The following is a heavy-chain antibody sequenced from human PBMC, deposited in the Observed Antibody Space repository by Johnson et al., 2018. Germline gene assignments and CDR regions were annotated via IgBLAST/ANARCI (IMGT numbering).Heavy chain of an antibody. CDR2: IHSDGNSP. D-gene: IGHD1-14*01. CDR3: ARDRAITDLPDAFDV. CDR1: GFSFSSYW. J-gene: IGHJ3*01. Sequence: VQLVQSGGGLVQARGSLGLCCAASGFSFSSYWIHWVRQAPGKGLVWVSRIHSDGNSPHYVDSVKGRFTITRDNAKNTLYLQMNSLRAEETAVYYCARDRAITDLPDAFDVWGRGTMVAVSS. V-gene: IGHV3-74*01.